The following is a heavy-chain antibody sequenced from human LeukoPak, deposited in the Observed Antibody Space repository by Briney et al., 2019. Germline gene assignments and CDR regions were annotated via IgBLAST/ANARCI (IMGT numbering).Heavy chain of an antibody. CDR1: GDSVSSKSGA. D-gene: IGHD6-19*01. Sequence: SQTLSLTCVVSGDSVSSKSGAWNWIRQSPSRGLEWLGRTYYRSKWYNDYAESMEGRMTISQDTSKNQYSLHLNSVTPDDTAVYYCARDFGTTGWHTFDCWGQGTLVTVSS. CDR3: ARDFGTTGWHTFDC. V-gene: IGHV6-1*01. CDR2: TYYRSKWYN. J-gene: IGHJ4*02.